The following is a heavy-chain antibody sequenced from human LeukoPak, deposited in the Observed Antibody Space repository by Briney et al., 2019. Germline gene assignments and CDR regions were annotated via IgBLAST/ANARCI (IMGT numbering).Heavy chain of an antibody. CDR2: ISYDGSNK. V-gene: IGHV3-30-3*01. J-gene: IGHJ4*02. D-gene: IGHD3-9*01. CDR3: ARDTDMSLDY. CDR1: GFTFSSYA. Sequence: PGRSLRLSCAASGFTFSSYAMHWVRQAPGKGLEWVAVISYDGSNKYYADSVKGRFTISRNNSKNTLYLQMNSLRAEDTAVYYCARDTDMSLDYWGQGTLVTVSS.